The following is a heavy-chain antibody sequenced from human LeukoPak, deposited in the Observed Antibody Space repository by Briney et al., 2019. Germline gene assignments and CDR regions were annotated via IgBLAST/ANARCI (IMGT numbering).Heavy chain of an antibody. J-gene: IGHJ4*02. D-gene: IGHD2-2*01. CDR3: ARDPVVPAARLDY. V-gene: IGHV3-30*01. Sequence: GGSLRLSCAASGFTFSSYAMHWVRQAPGKGLGWVAVISYDGSNKYYADSVKGRSTISRDNSKNTLYLQMNSLRAEDTAVYYCARDPVVPAARLDYWGQGTLVTVSS. CDR2: ISYDGSNK. CDR1: GFTFSSYA.